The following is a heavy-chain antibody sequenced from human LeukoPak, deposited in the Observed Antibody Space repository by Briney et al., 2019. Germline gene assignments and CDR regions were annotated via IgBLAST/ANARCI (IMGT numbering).Heavy chain of an antibody. J-gene: IGHJ6*02. CDR3: ARENPYYYYGMDV. Sequence: PSETLSLTCTVSGGSISSYYWSWLRQPPGKGLEWIGYIYYSGSTNYNPSLKSRVTISVDTSKNQFSLKLSSVTAADTAVYYCARENPYYYYGMDVWGQGTTVTVSS. CDR1: GGSISSYY. V-gene: IGHV4-59*01. D-gene: IGHD1-14*01. CDR2: IYYSGST.